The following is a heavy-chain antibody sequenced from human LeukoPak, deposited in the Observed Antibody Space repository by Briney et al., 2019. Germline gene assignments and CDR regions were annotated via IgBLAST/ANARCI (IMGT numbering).Heavy chain of an antibody. Sequence: ASVKISCKASGYRFTGYYMHWVRQAPGQGLEWMGWINPNSGATDYAQNFQGRVTMTRDTFISTSYMELSRLTSDDTAVYSCARGWLDGNQGALGYWGQGTLVTVSS. V-gene: IGHV1-2*02. D-gene: IGHD5-24*01. CDR1: GYRFTGYY. CDR3: ARGWLDGNQGALGY. J-gene: IGHJ4*02. CDR2: INPNSGAT.